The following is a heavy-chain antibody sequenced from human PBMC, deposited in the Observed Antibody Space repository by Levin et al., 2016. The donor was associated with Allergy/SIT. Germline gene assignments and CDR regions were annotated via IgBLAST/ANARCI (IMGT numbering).Heavy chain of an antibody. CDR1: GFSLSNARMS. CDR3: ARTATPVSYNYYYYMDV. Sequence: SGPTLVKPTETLTLTCTVSGFSLSNARMSMSWIRQPPGKALEWLGHIFSNDEKSYSTSLKSRLTISKDTSKSQVVLTMTNMDPVDTATYYCARTATPVSYNYYYYMDVWGKGTTVTVSS. D-gene: IGHD2-15*01. CDR2: IFSNDEK. J-gene: IGHJ6*03. V-gene: IGHV2-26*01.